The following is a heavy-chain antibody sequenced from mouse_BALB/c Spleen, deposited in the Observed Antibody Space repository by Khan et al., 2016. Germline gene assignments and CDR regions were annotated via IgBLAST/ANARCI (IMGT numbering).Heavy chain of an antibody. D-gene: IGHD4-1*01. CDR3: ARQTGTLDFDS. V-gene: IGHV1-9*01. CDR2: ILPGSDST. CDR1: GYTFTFYW. J-gene: IGHJ2*01. Sequence: QVQLQQSGAELMKPGASVKISCKATGYTFTFYWIEWLKQRPGHGLEWIGEILPGSDSTKYNERFKGKATFTADTSSNTASIELTSLTSEDSAVYYCARQTGTLDFDSWGQGTTLTVSS.